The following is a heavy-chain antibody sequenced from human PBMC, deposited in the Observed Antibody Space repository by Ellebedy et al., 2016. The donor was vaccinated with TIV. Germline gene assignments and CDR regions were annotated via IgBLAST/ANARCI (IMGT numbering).Heavy chain of an antibody. CDR1: GYSISSGFY. V-gene: IGHV4-38-2*02. J-gene: IGHJ4*02. CDR2: IWHSGST. CDR3: ARGGLDYYGSGSFHY. D-gene: IGHD3-10*01. Sequence: MPSETLSLTCTVSGYSISSGFYWGWIRQPPGKGLEWIANIWHSGSTYYNPSLKSRVTISVDTSKNQFSLKLSAVTAADTAVYYCARGGLDYYGSGSFHYWGQGTLVTVSS.